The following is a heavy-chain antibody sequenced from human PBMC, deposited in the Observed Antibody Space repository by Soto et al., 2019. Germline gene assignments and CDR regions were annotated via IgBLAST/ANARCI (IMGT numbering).Heavy chain of an antibody. CDR1: GFTFNSYA. V-gene: IGHV3-23*01. CDR3: VRKYPGTRPFDY. CDR2: IGTDGNT. J-gene: IGHJ4*01. Sequence: GSLRLSCVASGFTFNSYAMNWVRQAPGKGLAWVSAIGTDGNTYYANSVKGRFTISRDNSRTTLYLQMNSLRVEDTALYYCVRKYPGTRPFDYWGQGTLVTVSS. D-gene: IGHD2-2*01.